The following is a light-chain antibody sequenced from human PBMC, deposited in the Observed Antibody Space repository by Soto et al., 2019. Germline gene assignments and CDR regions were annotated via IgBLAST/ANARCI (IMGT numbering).Light chain of an antibody. V-gene: IGKV3-20*01. CDR1: QSVSSTY. CDR3: QQYGISPQT. J-gene: IGKJ1*01. CDR2: GAS. Sequence: EIVLTQSPGTLSLSPGERATLSCRASQSVSSTYLAWFQQKPGQAPRLLIYGASSRATGIPDRFSGSGSGADFTLTSSRLDPEDFAVYYCQQYGISPQTFGQGTKVEIK.